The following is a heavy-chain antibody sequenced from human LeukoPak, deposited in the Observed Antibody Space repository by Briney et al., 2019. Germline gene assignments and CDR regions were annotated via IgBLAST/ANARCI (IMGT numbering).Heavy chain of an antibody. CDR2: IKPDGSEK. Sequence: GGSLRLSCAASGFTFSTYWMSWVRQAPGKGLEWVANIKPDGSEKDYVDSLEGRFTISRDNAKNSLYLQVNSLRAEDTAVYYCARFGVPYGVDVWGQGTTVTVSS. J-gene: IGHJ6*02. CDR1: GFTFSTYW. CDR3: ARFGVPYGVDV. D-gene: IGHD3-16*01. V-gene: IGHV3-7*04.